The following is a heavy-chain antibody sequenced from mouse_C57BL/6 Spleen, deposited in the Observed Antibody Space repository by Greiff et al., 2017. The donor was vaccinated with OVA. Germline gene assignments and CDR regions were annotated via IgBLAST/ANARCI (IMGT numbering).Heavy chain of an antibody. CDR2: IYPRSGNT. D-gene: IGHD4-1*01. J-gene: IGHJ2*01. V-gene: IGHV1-81*01. Sequence: VQLQQSGAELARPGASVKLSCKASVYTFTSYGISWVKQRTGQGLEWIGEIYPRSGNTYYNEKFKGKATLTADKSSSTAYMELRSLTSEDSAVYFCARSRTGTFDYWGQGTTLTVSS. CDR3: ARSRTGTFDY. CDR1: VYTFTSYG.